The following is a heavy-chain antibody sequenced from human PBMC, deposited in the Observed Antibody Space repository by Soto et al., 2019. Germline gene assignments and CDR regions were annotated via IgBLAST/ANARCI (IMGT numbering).Heavy chain of an antibody. J-gene: IGHJ4*02. V-gene: IGHV1-58*01. CDR3: AADRLETAIIRVLDY. CDR1: GFNFSNAV. CDR2: IVVDSGNT. Sequence: SVKVSCKSSGFNFSNAVVQWVRQARGQRLEWLGRIVVDSGNTNYVQKFQGRITITRDMSPSTVYMELRSLRSEDMAVYYCAADRLETAIIRVLDYWGQGTLVTVSS. D-gene: IGHD5-18*01.